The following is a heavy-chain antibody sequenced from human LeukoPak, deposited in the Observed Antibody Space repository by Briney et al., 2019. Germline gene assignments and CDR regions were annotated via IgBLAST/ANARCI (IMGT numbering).Heavy chain of an antibody. Sequence: GASVKVSCKASGYIFINHYIHWVRRAPGQGPEWMGIIRPSSGRADYTQKFQGRVTMTRDMSTTTVYMELTTLGSDDTAVYFCAREPPESYYFDYWGQGTLVTVSS. V-gene: IGHV1-46*01. J-gene: IGHJ4*02. CDR3: AREPPESYYFDY. CDR2: IRPSSGRA. CDR1: GYIFINHY. D-gene: IGHD2/OR15-2a*01.